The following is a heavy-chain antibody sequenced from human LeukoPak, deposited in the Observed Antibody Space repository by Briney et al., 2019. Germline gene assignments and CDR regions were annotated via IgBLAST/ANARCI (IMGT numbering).Heavy chain of an antibody. J-gene: IGHJ1*01. Sequence: ASVKVSCKASGYTXTNYGISWVRQAPGQGLESMGWISAYNGNTNYAQKLQGRVTMTTDTSTSTAYMELRSLRSDDTAVYYCARDYYDSSAYYYWAYWGQGTLVTVSS. CDR1: GYTXTNYG. D-gene: IGHD3-22*01. V-gene: IGHV1-18*01. CDR3: ARDYYDSSAYYYWAY. CDR2: ISAYNGNT.